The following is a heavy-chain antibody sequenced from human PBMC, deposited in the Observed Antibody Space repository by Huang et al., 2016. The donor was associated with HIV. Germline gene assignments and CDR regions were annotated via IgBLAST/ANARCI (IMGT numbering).Heavy chain of an antibody. D-gene: IGHD3-10*01. Sequence: QLQLQESGPGLVRPSENLSLICTVSGGSITDSNYCWGWIRQPPGKGLEWIGSIYYRGDTDYNPSLKCRVTMSVDTSKNRFSLDIRSVAVADTAIYYCARHFGSWSGYFDSWGQGTLVPVSS. V-gene: IGHV4-39*01. CDR3: ARHFGSWSGYFDS. CDR2: IYYRGDT. CDR1: GGSITDSNYC. J-gene: IGHJ4*02.